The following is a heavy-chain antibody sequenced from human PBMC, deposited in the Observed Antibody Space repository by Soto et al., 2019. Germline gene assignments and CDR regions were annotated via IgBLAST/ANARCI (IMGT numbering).Heavy chain of an antibody. CDR2: IYSGGST. D-gene: IGHD1-26*01. V-gene: IGHV3-53*01. CDR3: ARERYGGSYWVDYYGMDV. CDR1: GFTVSSNY. Sequence: PGGSLRLSCAASGFTVSSNYMSWVRQAPGKGLEWVSVIYSGGSTYYADSVKGRFTISRDNSKNTLYLQMNSLRAEDTAVYYCARERYGGSYWVDYYGMDVWGQGTTVTVSS. J-gene: IGHJ6*02.